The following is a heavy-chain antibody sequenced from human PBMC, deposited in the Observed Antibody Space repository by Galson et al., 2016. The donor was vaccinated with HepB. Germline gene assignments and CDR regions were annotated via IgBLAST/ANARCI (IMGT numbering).Heavy chain of an antibody. CDR1: GFTFINYG. V-gene: IGHV3-23*01. CDR3: VKGTIGSGGLGV. J-gene: IGHJ6*01. Sequence: SLRLSCAASGFTFINYGMTWVRRAPGKGLEWVSVISNSGDIKYYADSAKGRFSISRDNSKNTLYLQMNSLGAEDTAIYYCVKGTIGSGGLGVWGPGTTVTVSS. CDR2: ISNSGDIK. D-gene: IGHD1-1*01.